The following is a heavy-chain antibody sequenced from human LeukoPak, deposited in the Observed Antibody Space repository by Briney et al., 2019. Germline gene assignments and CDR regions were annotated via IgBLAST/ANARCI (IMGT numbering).Heavy chain of an antibody. D-gene: IGHD5-12*01. V-gene: IGHV3-23*01. J-gene: IGHJ4*02. CDR1: GFPFSIYG. CDR2: ISPGGGPT. CDR3: AKDGAWLRFDD. Sequence: GSLRLSCAGSGFPFSIYGMNWVRQAPGKGLEWVSGISPGGGPTYYADSVKGRFTISRGDSKNTLYLHMNNLRAEDTAVYYCAKDGAWLRFDDWGQGILVTVSS.